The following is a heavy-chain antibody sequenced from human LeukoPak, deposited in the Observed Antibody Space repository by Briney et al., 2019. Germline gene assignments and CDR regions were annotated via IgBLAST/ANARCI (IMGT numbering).Heavy chain of an antibody. D-gene: IGHD2-15*01. Sequence: GGSLRLSCAGSGFTFRSYWMSCVRRAPGKGLEWVANIKQEGSEKYYVDSVKGRFTISRDNAKNSLYLQMNSLRGEDTAVYYCVREARESGGFDYWGQGTLVTVSS. CDR3: VREARESGGFDY. V-gene: IGHV3-7*01. CDR1: GFTFRSYW. J-gene: IGHJ4*02. CDR2: IKQEGSEK.